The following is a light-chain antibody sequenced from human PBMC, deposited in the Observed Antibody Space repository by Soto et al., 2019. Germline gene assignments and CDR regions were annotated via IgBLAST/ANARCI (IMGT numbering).Light chain of an antibody. CDR2: EVS. J-gene: IGLJ3*02. V-gene: IGLV2-14*01. CDR1: SSDVGGFNY. Sequence: QSVLPQPASVSGSPGQSITISCTGTSSDVGGFNYVSWYQQYPGEAPKLLIYEVSNRPSGVSSRFSGSKSGNTASLTISGLQADDEGDYYCSSFTTRNTWVFGGGTKLTVL. CDR3: SSFTTRNTWV.